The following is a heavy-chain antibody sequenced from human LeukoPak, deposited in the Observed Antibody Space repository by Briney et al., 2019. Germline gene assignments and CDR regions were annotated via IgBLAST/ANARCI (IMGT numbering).Heavy chain of an antibody. CDR1: GFTFSSYE. CDR2: INWNGVHM. J-gene: IGHJ4*02. D-gene: IGHD5-18*01. V-gene: IGHV3-20*04. CDR3: ARDPKISYGLGIHEY. Sequence: GGSLRLSCAASGFTFSSYEMNWVRQAPGKGLEWVCGINWNGVHMEYSDSVKGRFTISRDNAKKTLHLQMDSLRVEDTALYYCARDPKISYGLGIHEYWGQGTQVTVSS.